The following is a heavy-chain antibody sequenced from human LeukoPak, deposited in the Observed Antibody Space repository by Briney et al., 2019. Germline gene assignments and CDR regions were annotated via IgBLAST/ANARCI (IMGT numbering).Heavy chain of an antibody. CDR1: GFTFDDYA. Sequence: RSGGSLRLSCAASGFTFDDYAMHWVRQAPGKGLEWVSGISWNSGSIGYADSVKGRFTISRDNAKNSLYLQMNSLRAEDTALYYCAKDMQQLVDYYYYYGMDVWGQGTTVTVSS. V-gene: IGHV3-9*01. J-gene: IGHJ6*02. CDR3: AKDMQQLVDYYYYYGMDV. D-gene: IGHD6-13*01. CDR2: ISWNSGSI.